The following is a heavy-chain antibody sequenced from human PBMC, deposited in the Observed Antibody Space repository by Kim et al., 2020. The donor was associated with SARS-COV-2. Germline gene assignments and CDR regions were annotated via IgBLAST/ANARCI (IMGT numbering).Heavy chain of an antibody. Sequence: EAYVKGRFTISRDNATNTLYLQMNNLRAEDTAVYYCARATGAYGDYTIDYWGKGTLVTVSS. J-gene: IGHJ4*02. D-gene: IGHD4-17*01. CDR3: ARATGAYGDYTIDY. V-gene: IGHV3-53*01.